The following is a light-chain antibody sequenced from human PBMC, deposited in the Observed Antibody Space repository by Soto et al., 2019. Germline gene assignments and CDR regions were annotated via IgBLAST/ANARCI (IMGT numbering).Light chain of an antibody. J-gene: IGLJ3*02. CDR1: TGAVTSGNY. CDR2: TTD. CDR3: LLYYGGAHLV. Sequence: QTVVTQEPSLTVSPGGTVTLTCASSTGAVTSGNYPSCFQQKPGQAPRTLIYTTDDKHSWTPARFSGSLLGGKAALTLSGVQPEDEAEYYCLLYYGGAHLVFGGGTKLTVL. V-gene: IGLV7-43*01.